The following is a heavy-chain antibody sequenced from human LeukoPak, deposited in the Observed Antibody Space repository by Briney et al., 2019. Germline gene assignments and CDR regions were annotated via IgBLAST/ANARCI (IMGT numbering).Heavy chain of an antibody. D-gene: IGHD3-22*01. Sequence: ASVKVSCKAYGYTFTSYDINRVGPATGQGLEWMGWMNPNSGNTGYAQKFQGRVTMTRNTSISTPYMELSGLRSEDTAVYYCALRGPSDYYDSRGYFSAFDIWGQGTMVTVSS. CDR1: GYTFTSYD. CDR2: MNPNSGNT. J-gene: IGHJ3*02. CDR3: ALRGPSDYYDSRGYFSAFDI. V-gene: IGHV1-8*01.